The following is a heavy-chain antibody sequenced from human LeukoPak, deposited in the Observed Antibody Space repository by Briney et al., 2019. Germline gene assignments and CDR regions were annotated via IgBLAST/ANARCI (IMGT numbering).Heavy chain of an antibody. D-gene: IGHD6-13*01. J-gene: IGHJ6*03. V-gene: IGHV3-23*01. CDR3: AKGSSSWYYYYMDV. Sequence: GSLRLSCAASGFTFSNYAMNWVRQAPGKGLEWVSVISGRGYTTDYADTVKGRFTISRDNFKNTVYLQMNSLRAEDTAVYYCAKGSSSWYYYYMDVWGKGTTVTVSS. CDR2: ISGRGYTT. CDR1: GFTFSNYA.